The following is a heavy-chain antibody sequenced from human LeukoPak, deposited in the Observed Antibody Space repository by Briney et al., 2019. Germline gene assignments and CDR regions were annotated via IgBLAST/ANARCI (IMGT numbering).Heavy chain of an antibody. CDR2: INTNTGNP. D-gene: IGHD3-3*01. CDR3: AATIFGVVITPGDAFDI. Sequence: ASVKVSCKASGYTFTSYAMNWVRQAPGQGLEWMGWINTNTGNPTYAQGFTGRSVFSLDTSVSTAYLQISSLKAEDTAVYYCAATIFGVVITPGDAFDIWGQGTMVTVSS. V-gene: IGHV7-4-1*02. CDR1: GYTFTSYA. J-gene: IGHJ3*02.